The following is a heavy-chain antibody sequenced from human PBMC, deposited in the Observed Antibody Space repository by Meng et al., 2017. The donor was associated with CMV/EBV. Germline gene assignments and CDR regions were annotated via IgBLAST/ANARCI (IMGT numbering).Heavy chain of an antibody. D-gene: IGHD3-22*01. CDR1: GFTFSSYG. Sequence: GGSLRLSCAASGFTFSSYGMHWVRQAPGKGLEWVAFIRYDGSNKYYADSVKGRFTISRDNSKNTLYLQMNSLRAEDTAVYYCAKGHKWLLQPSDYFDYWGQGTLVTVS. CDR2: IRYDGSNK. J-gene: IGHJ4*02. V-gene: IGHV3-30*02. CDR3: AKGHKWLLQPSDYFDY.